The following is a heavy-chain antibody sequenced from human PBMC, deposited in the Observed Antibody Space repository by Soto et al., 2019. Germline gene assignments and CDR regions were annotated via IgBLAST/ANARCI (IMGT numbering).Heavy chain of an antibody. V-gene: IGHV1-2*04. D-gene: IGHD2-8*01. Sequence: GTSVKVSCKASGYSLTDDHIHWVRQAPGQGLEWLGRINPKSGGTSTAQKFQGWVTMTRDRSMSTVYMELTRLRSDDTAVYFCARGHSTDCSNGVCSFFYNHEMDVWGQGTTVTVS. CDR2: INPKSGGT. CDR1: GYSLTDDH. J-gene: IGHJ6*02. CDR3: ARGHSTDCSNGVCSFFYNHEMDV.